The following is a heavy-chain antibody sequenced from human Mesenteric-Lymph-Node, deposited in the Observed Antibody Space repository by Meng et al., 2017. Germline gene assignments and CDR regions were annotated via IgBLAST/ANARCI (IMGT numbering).Heavy chain of an antibody. CDR2: TCYRSKWYY. Sequence: QVQLQQSGPGLVEPSHTLSLTCAISGDSVSSNSAAWHWIRQSPSRGLEWLGMTCYRSKWYYDYAVSVKSRITINPDTSRNQFSLQLNSVTPEDTAVYYCASWYFNYWGQGTLVTVSS. CDR1: GDSVSSNSAA. J-gene: IGHJ4*02. V-gene: IGHV6-1*01. CDR3: ASWYFNY.